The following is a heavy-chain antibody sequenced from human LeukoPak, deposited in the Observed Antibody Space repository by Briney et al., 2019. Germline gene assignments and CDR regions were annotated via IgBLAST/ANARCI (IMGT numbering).Heavy chain of an antibody. Sequence: GESLKISCKGSGYNFTNYWIGWVRQMPGKGLEWMGIIFPGDSDTTYSPSFEGQVTISADKSISTAYLQWRSLKASDTAMYYCARDSYDSSGFYPGSRWSDPWGQGTLVTVSS. V-gene: IGHV5-51*01. D-gene: IGHD3-22*01. J-gene: IGHJ5*02. CDR1: GYNFTNYW. CDR2: IFPGDSDT. CDR3: ARDSYDSSGFYPGSRWSDP.